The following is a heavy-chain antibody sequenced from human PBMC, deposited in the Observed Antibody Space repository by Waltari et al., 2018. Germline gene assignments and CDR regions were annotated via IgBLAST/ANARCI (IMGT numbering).Heavy chain of an antibody. J-gene: IGHJ4*02. V-gene: IGHV3-23*01. CDR1: GFTFSSYA. Sequence: EVQLLESGGGLVQPGGSLRLSCAASGFTFSSYAMSWVRQAPGKGRGGVSAISGSGGSTYYADSVKGRFTISRDNSKNTLYLQMNSLRAEDTAVYYCAKAFTPYNLWFGELLTSIDYWGQGTLVTVSS. CDR3: AKAFTPYNLWFGELLTSIDY. D-gene: IGHD3-10*01. CDR2: ISGSGGST.